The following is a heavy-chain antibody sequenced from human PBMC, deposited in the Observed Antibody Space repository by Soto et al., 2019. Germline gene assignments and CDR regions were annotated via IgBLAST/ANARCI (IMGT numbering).Heavy chain of an antibody. Sequence: GGSLRLSCAASGFTFSSYSMNWVRQAPGKGLEWVSYIGSSSSTIYYADSVKGRFTISRDNAKNSLYLQMNSLRDEDTAVYYCAREGPMIVVVITDTYLDYWGQGTLVTVSS. CDR1: GFTFSSYS. V-gene: IGHV3-48*02. CDR3: AREGPMIVVVITDTYLDY. CDR2: IGSSSSTI. D-gene: IGHD3-22*01. J-gene: IGHJ4*02.